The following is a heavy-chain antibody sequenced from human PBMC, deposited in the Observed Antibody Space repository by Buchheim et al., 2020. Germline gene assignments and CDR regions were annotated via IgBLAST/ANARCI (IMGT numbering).Heavy chain of an antibody. CDR2: IYHSGRT. V-gene: IGHV4-4*02. CDR3: ARERYCSGGSCYSQFDY. J-gene: IGHJ4*02. Sequence: QVQLQESGPGLVKPSGTLSLTCAVSGGSISSSNWWSWVRQPPGKGREWIGEIYHSGRTNYNPSLKSRVTISVDKSKNQLSLKLSSVTAADTAVYYCARERYCSGGSCYSQFDYWGQRTL. CDR1: GGSISSSNW. D-gene: IGHD2-15*01.